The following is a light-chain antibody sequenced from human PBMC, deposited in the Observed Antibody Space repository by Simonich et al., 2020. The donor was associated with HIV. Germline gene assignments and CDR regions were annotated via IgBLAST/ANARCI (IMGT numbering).Light chain of an antibody. V-gene: IGKV1-5*03. Sequence: DIQMTQSPSTLSASVGDRVTITCRASQSFTNWLAWYQQKPGKAPKLLIYQASSLESGVPSRFSSIGSGTEFTLTISSLQPDDFATYYCQQYNSYPRTFGPGTKVEIK. CDR2: QAS. CDR3: QQYNSYPRT. J-gene: IGKJ1*01. CDR1: QSFTNW.